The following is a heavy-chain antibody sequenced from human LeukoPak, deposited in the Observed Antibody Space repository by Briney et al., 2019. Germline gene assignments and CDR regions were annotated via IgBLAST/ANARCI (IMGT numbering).Heavy chain of an antibody. CDR1: GFIFNNYG. CDR2: ISNDGGGT. D-gene: IGHD3-22*01. V-gene: IGHV3-23*01. Sequence: GGSLRLSCAASGFIFNNYGLIRVRQAPGKGLEWVSAISNDGGGTQYADFVEGRFTISRDNSKNTLLLQMSSLRAEDTALYYCAKGSSGYFADLWGQGTLVTVSS. CDR3: AKGSSGYFADL. J-gene: IGHJ5*02.